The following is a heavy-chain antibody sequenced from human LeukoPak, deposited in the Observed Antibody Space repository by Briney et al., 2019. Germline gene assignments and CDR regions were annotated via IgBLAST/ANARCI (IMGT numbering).Heavy chain of an antibody. CDR2: IWYDGSNK. Sequence: QAGGSLRLSCAASGFTFSSYGMHWVRQAPGKGLEWVAVIWYDGSNKYYADSVKGRFTISRDNSKNTLYLQMNSLRAEDTAVYYCAREVHGIAAAGTLPWWFDPWGQGTLVTVSS. D-gene: IGHD6-13*01. CDR3: AREVHGIAAAGTLPWWFDP. CDR1: GFTFSSYG. V-gene: IGHV3-33*01. J-gene: IGHJ5*02.